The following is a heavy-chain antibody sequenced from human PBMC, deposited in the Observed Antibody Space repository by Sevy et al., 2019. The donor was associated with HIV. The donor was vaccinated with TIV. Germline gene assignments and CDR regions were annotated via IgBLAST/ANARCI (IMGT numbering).Heavy chain of an antibody. J-gene: IGHJ6*03. V-gene: IGHV3-30*03. CDR3: ARVALTFGGDPYDKHYFMDV. CDR1: GFTLSSYG. Sequence: GGSLRLSCAAPGFTLSSYGMHWVRQAPGKGLEWVAVISDDGSNKFYLDSVKGRFTISRDNSKSTLYLQLSSLRAEDTAVYYCARVALTFGGDPYDKHYFMDVWGKGSTVTVSS. D-gene: IGHD3-16*01. CDR2: ISDDGSNK.